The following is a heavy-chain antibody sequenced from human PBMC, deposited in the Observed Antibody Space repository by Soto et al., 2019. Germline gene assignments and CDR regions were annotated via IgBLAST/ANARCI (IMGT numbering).Heavy chain of an antibody. J-gene: IGHJ6*02. V-gene: IGHV3-9*01. CDR3: AKSMGGTDNGMDV. Sequence: EVHLVESGGGLVQPGRSLRLSCAASGFRFDDYGMHWVRQVPGKGMEWVSGISYYSGSIGYADSVKGRFTITRDTAKNSLYLPMYSPRAEDTALYYWAKSMGGTDNGMDVWGQGTTVTVAS. CDR1: GFRFDDYG. CDR2: ISYYSGSI. D-gene: IGHD2-15*01.